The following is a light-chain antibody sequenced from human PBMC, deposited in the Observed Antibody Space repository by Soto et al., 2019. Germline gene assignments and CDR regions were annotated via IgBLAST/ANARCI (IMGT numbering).Light chain of an antibody. CDR3: QTWGTGMV. CDR1: SGHSSYA. Sequence: QPVLTQSPSASASLGASVKLTCTLSSGHSSYAIAWHHQQPEKGPRYLMKLNSDGSHSKGDGIPDRFSGSSSGAERYLTISSLQSEDEADYYCQTWGTGMVFGGGTQLTVL. CDR2: LNSDGSH. V-gene: IGLV4-69*01. J-gene: IGLJ2*01.